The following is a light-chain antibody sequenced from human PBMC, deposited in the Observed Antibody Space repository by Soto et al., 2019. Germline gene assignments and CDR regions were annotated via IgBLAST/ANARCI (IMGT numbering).Light chain of an antibody. Sequence: QSVLTQSPSASASLGASVKLTCTLSSGHSSYAIAWHQQQPGKGPRYLMKVNSDGSHNKGDGIPDRFSGSSSGAERSLTISSLQSEDEADYYCQTWDTGIQVFGGGTKVTVL. CDR1: SGHSSYA. CDR2: VNSDGSH. V-gene: IGLV4-69*01. CDR3: QTWDTGIQV. J-gene: IGLJ2*01.